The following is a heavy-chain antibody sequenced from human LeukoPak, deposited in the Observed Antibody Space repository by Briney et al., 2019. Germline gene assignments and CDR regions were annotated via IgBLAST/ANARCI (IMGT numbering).Heavy chain of an antibody. CDR3: ARGRRYSSSCFDI. CDR2: INHSGST. D-gene: IGHD6-13*01. CDR1: GGSFSGYY. J-gene: IGHJ3*02. Sequence: PSETLSLTCAVYGGSFSGYYWSWIRQPPGKGPEWIGEINHSGSTNYNPSLKSRVTISVDTSKNQFSLKLSSVTAADEAVYYCARGRRYSSSCFDIWGQGTMVTVSS. V-gene: IGHV4-34*01.